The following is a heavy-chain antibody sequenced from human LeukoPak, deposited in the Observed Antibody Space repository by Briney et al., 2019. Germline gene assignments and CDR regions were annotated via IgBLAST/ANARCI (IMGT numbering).Heavy chain of an antibody. CDR2: VYYSGTT. CDR1: GGSISSTTYY. CDR3: ARGRIQISLHVFHV. V-gene: IGHV4-39*01. D-gene: IGHD5-18*01. J-gene: IGHJ3*01. Sequence: SETLSLTCTVSGGSISSTTYYWGWIRQPSGKGLEWIGSVYYSGTTYQNPSLKSRVTISVDTSKNQFSLNLNSVTAAETAVYYCARGRIQISLHVFHVWGQGTMVTVSS.